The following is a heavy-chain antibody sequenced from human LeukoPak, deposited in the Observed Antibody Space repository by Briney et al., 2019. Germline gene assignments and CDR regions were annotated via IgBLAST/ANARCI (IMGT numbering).Heavy chain of an antibody. V-gene: IGHV4-30-2*01. CDR3: ARDLLYYFDY. CDR2: IYHSGST. CDR1: GGSISSGGYY. J-gene: IGHJ4*02. Sequence: PSETLSLTCTVSGGSISSGGYYWSWIRQPPGKGLEWIGYIYHSGSTYYNPSLKSRVTISVDRSKNQFSLKLSSVTAADTAVYYCARDLLYYFDYWGQGTLVTVSS.